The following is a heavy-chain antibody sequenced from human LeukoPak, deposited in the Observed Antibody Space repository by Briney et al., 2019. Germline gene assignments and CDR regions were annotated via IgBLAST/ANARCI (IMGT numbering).Heavy chain of an antibody. Sequence: ASVKVSCKTSGFTFTDNYMHWVRQAPGQGLEWMGWINPNSGGTNYAQKFQGRVTMTRDTSISTAYMELSRLRSDDTAVYYCARGGVRGVIIMAGQFDYWGQGTLVTVSS. CDR2: INPNSGGT. CDR1: GFTFTDNY. CDR3: ARGGVRGVIIMAGQFDY. D-gene: IGHD3-10*01. J-gene: IGHJ4*02. V-gene: IGHV1-2*02.